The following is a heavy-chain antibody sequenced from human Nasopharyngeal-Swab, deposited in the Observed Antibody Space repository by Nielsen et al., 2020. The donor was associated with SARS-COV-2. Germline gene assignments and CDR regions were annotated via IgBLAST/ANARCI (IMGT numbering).Heavy chain of an antibody. CDR2: ISSSGTTI. D-gene: IGHD1-26*01. V-gene: IGHV3-48*03. CDR1: GFTFSNYE. CDR3: AREGVGAYYYYCHVDV. Sequence: GESLKISCAASGFTFSNYEMNWVRQAPGKGLEWLSYISSSGTTIYYADSVKGRFTISRDNAKNSLYLQMSSLRAEDTAVYYCAREGVGAYYYYCHVDVWGQGTMVTVSS. J-gene: IGHJ6*02.